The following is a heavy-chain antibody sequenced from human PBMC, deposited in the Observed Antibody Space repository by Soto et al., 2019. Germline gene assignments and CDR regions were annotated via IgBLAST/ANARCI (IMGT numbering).Heavy chain of an antibody. V-gene: IGHV2-5*01. J-gene: IGHJ4*02. CDR1: GFSLSSSAVG. Sequence: GSGPTLVNPTQTLTLTCTFSGFSLSSSAVGVGWIRQPPGKALEWLALIYWNDNKHYRPSLKSRLTVTEDTSKTQVVLTMTIMDPVDTATYYCAHTFDVWSGYYPGFDYWGPGILVTVSS. CDR2: IYWNDNK. CDR3: AHTFDVWSGYYPGFDY. D-gene: IGHD3-3*01.